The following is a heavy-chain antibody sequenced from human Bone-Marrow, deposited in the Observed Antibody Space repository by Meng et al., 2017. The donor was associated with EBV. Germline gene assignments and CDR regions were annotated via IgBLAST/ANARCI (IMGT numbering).Heavy chain of an antibody. V-gene: IGHV1-69*01. D-gene: IGHD3-10*01. CDR2: FLPTWGAP. CDR3: ASESGRGYTPDY. CDR1: GGPFRSDA. J-gene: IGHJ4*02. Sequence: VEGVTGAGGGRRPGAAVKGSCKTSGGPFRSDAVSGGRQAPGEGREWLGGFLPTWGAPNYAQKFHGRVTITADESTSTHYMDLSSLRSDDTAVYYCASESGRGYTPDYWGQGTLVTVSS.